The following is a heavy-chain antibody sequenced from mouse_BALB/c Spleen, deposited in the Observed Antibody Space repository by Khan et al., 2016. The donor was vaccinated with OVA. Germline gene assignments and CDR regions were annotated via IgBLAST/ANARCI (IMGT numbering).Heavy chain of an antibody. Sequence: VQLQQSGAELVKPGASVKLSCTASGFNIKDIYMHWVKQRPEQGLEWIGRIDPANGNSKYDPKFQGKATITADTSSNTAYLQLSSLTSEDTAVYYSASPNWFAYWGQETLVTVSA. J-gene: IGHJ3*01. CDR2: IDPANGNS. CDR1: GFNIKDIY. CDR3: ASPNWFAY. V-gene: IGHV14-3*02.